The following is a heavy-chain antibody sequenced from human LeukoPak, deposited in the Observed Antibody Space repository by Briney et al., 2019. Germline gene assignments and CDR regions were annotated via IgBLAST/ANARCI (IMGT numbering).Heavy chain of an antibody. CDR3: AKADRRSDLPYYFDY. Sequence: GGSLRLSCAASGFTFDDYGMSWVRQAPGKGLEWVSAISDSGNTYHADSVKGRFIISRDSSKNTLFLQMNRLRPEDAAVYYCAKADRRSDLPYYFDYWGQGTLVTVSS. CDR1: GFTFDDYG. CDR2: ISDSGNT. V-gene: IGHV3-23*01. J-gene: IGHJ4*02.